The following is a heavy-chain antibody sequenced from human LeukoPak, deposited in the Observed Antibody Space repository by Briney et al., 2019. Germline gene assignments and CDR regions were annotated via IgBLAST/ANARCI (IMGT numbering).Heavy chain of an antibody. CDR3: ARDASPWDYYDSSGYYLPFDY. J-gene: IGHJ4*02. Sequence: GASVKVSCKASGGTFSSYAISWVRQAPGQGLEWMGRIIPILGIANYAQKFQGRVTITADKPTSTAYMELSSLRSEDTAVYYCARDASPWDYYDSSGYYLPFDYWGQGTLVTVSS. CDR2: IIPILGIA. D-gene: IGHD3-22*01. CDR1: GGTFSSYA. V-gene: IGHV1-69*04.